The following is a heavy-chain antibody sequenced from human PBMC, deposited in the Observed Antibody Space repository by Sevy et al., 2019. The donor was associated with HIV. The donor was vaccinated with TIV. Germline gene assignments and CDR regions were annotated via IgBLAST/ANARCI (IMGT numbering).Heavy chain of an antibody. Sequence: ASVKVSCKVSGNTVTRLSMHWVRQAPGKGLEWMGTFDPEDGERMYAQKFQGRVTMTEDTSTDTAYMELSSLRSEDTAVYYCATTKDYYDSSVHPFDYWGQGTLVTVSS. D-gene: IGHD3-22*01. CDR3: ATTKDYYDSSVHPFDY. J-gene: IGHJ4*02. CDR1: GNTVTRLS. V-gene: IGHV1-24*01. CDR2: FDPEDGER.